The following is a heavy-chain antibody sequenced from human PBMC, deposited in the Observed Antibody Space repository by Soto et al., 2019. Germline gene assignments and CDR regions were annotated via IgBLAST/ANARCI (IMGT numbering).Heavy chain of an antibody. V-gene: IGHV3-23*01. J-gene: IGHJ4*02. D-gene: IGHD5-12*01. CDR2: ISAGGGST. CDR3: AKAKSGSEYYFDY. Sequence: GGSLRLSCAASGLTFSSYAMSWVRQAPGKGLKWVSAISAGGGSTYYADSVKGRFTISRDNSKNTLYLQMNRLRAEDTAVYYCAKAKSGSEYYFDYWGQGALVTVSS. CDR1: GLTFSSYA.